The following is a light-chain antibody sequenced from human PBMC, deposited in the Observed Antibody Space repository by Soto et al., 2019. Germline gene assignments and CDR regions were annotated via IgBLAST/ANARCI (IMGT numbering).Light chain of an antibody. Sequence: EIVMTQSPATLSVSPGERATLSCRASQSVSSTLAWYQLRPGQAPSLLIYGASTRATGIPARFSGSGSGKEFTLTISSLQSEDFAVYYCQQYNDWPRPFGQGTKVEI. J-gene: IGKJ1*01. CDR3: QQYNDWPRP. V-gene: IGKV3-15*01. CDR1: QSVSST. CDR2: GAS.